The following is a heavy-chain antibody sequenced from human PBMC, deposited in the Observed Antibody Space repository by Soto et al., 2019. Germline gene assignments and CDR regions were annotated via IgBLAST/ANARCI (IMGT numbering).Heavy chain of an antibody. Sequence: QVQLQESGPGLVKPSQTLSLTCTVSGGSISSGGYYWSWIRQHPGKGLEWIGYIYYSGSTYYNPSLKSRVTLSVDTSKNQFSLKLSSVTAADTAVYYCARGGRSSPSFDSWGQGTLVTVSS. CDR2: IYYSGST. V-gene: IGHV4-31*03. CDR3: ARGGRSSPSFDS. D-gene: IGHD6-13*01. CDR1: GGSISSGGYY. J-gene: IGHJ4*02.